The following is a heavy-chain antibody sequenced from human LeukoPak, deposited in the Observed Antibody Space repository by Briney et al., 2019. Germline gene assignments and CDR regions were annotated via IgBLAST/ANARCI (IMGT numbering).Heavy chain of an antibody. Sequence: ASVKVSCKASGYTFTSYDINWVRQATGQGLEWMGWMNPNSGNTGYAQKFQGRVTMTRNTSISTAYMELSSLRSEDTAVYYCARGGAVTPESNDAFDIWGQGTMVTVSS. CDR3: ARGGAVTPESNDAFDI. J-gene: IGHJ3*02. CDR1: GYTFTSYD. CDR2: MNPNSGNT. V-gene: IGHV1-8*01. D-gene: IGHD4-23*01.